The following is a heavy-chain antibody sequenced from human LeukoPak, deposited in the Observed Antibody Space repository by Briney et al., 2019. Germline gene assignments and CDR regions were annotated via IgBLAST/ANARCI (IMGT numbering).Heavy chain of an antibody. V-gene: IGHV4-59*01. D-gene: IGHD5-18*01. CDR1: GGSISSYY. CDR2: IYYSGST. CDR3: ASSGYSYGYDAFDI. Sequence: SETLSLTCTVSGGSISSYYWSWIRQPPGKGLEWIGYIYYSGSTNYNPSLKSRVIISVDTSKNQFSLKLSSVTAADTAVYYCASSGYSYGYDAFDIWGQGTMVTVSS. J-gene: IGHJ3*02.